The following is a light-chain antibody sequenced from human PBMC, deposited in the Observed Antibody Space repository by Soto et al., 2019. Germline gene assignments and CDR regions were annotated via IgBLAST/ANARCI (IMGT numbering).Light chain of an antibody. V-gene: IGKV3-15*01. CDR2: GAS. CDR3: QQYNNWPWT. CDR1: QSVSSSY. Sequence: EIVLTQSPGTLSLSPGERATLSCRASQSVSSSYLAWYQQKPGQAPRLLIYGASTRATGIPARFSGSGSATEFTLTISSLQSEDFAVYYCQQYNNWPWTFGQGTRLEIK. J-gene: IGKJ5*01.